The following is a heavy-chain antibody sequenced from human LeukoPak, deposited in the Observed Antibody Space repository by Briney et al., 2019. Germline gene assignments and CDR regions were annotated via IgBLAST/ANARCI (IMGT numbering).Heavy chain of an antibody. CDR3: ARRSGSGYYYMDV. V-gene: IGHV4-38-2*01. J-gene: IGHJ6*03. CDR1: GYSISSGYY. D-gene: IGHD3-3*01. CDR2: VYHSGST. Sequence: SETLSLTCAVSGYSISSGYYWGWVRQPPRKGLEWIGSVYHSGSTFYNPSLNSRATISVDTSKNQFSLKLNSVTAADTAVYYCARRSGSGYYYMDVWGKGTTLTVSS.